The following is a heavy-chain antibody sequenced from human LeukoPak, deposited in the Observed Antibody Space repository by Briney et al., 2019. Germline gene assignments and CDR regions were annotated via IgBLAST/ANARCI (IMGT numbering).Heavy chain of an antibody. V-gene: IGHV3-23*01. D-gene: IGHD2-15*01. CDR1: GLTFSSYV. CDR2: ISANGVRT. J-gene: IGHJ4*02. CDR3: AKGPERRGFCTGSSCYSDC. Sequence: GGSLRLSCAASGLTFSSYVMSWARQAPGKGLEWVVAISANGVRTYYTESVKGHFTIARDNSKNTLYLQMNSLRAVDTAVYYCAKGPERRGFCTGSSCYSDCWGQGILVTVSS.